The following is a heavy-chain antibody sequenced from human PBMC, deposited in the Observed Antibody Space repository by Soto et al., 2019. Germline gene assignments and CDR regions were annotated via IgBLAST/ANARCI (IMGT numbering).Heavy chain of an antibody. Sequence: EVKLLQSGGGVVPPGGSLRLSCATSGFTFNTYPMTWVRQAPGKGLEWVSSISSTAGKTSSYADSVKGRFAISRDFSDNTVYMQLDNLRVDETAVYFCAKGVLSFHYGMEVWGQGTTVTVSS. V-gene: IGHV3-23*01. D-gene: IGHD3-10*01. J-gene: IGHJ6*02. CDR3: AKGVLSFHYGMEV. CDR2: ISSTAGKTS. CDR1: GFTFNTYP.